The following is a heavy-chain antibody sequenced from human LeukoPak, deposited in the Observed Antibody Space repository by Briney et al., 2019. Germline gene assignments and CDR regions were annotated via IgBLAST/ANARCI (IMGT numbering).Heavy chain of an antibody. CDR1: GYSFTGYY. CDR3: ASSVVPAANYFDY. J-gene: IGHJ4*02. V-gene: IGHV1-2*02. D-gene: IGHD2-2*01. Sequence: ASVKVSCKASGYSFTGYYIHWVREAPGQGLEWMGWINPNSGGTNYAQKFQGRVTMTRDTSISTAYMELSRLRYDDTAVYYCASSVVPAANYFDYWGQGTLVTVSS. CDR2: INPNSGGT.